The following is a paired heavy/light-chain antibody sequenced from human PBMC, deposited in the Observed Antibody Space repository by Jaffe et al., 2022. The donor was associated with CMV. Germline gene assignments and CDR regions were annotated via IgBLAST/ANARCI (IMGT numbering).Light chain of an antibody. Sequence: DIQMTQSPSSLSASVGDRVTITCRASQDIGSYLAWFQQKPGKVPKVLIYGASTLQSGVPSRFSGSGSGTDFTLIINSLQAEDAATYYCQKFNRAPFTFGQGTKLEIK. CDR1: QDIGSY. V-gene: IGKV1-27*01. CDR3: QKFNRAPFT. CDR2: GAS. J-gene: IGKJ2*01.
Heavy chain of an antibody. CDR3: ANVWRSTRTRDNVH. Sequence: EMQLLESGGGLVQPGGSLRLSCAASESTFSSYTMSWVRQAQGKGLEWVSGTTSSGITTYYADSVKGRFTISRDNSKNMLYLDMHSLRVEDTAVYYCANVWRSTRTRDNVHWGQGTLVTVSS. V-gene: IGHV3-23*01. D-gene: IGHD3-16*01. CDR2: TTSSGITT. CDR1: ESTFSSYT. J-gene: IGHJ4*02.